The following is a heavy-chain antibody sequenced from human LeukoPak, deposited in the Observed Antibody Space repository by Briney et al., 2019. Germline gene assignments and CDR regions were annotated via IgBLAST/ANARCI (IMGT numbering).Heavy chain of an antibody. CDR1: GGSFSGYY. Sequence: PSETLSLTCAVYGGSFSGYYWSWIRQPPGKGLEWIGEINHSGSTNYNPSLKSRVTISVDTSKNQFSLKLSSVTAADTAVYYCARARNLLGYCSGGSCYGKSYYYYGMDVWGQGTTVTVSS. D-gene: IGHD2-15*01. J-gene: IGHJ6*02. CDR2: INHSGST. V-gene: IGHV4-34*01. CDR3: ARARNLLGYCSGGSCYGKSYYYYGMDV.